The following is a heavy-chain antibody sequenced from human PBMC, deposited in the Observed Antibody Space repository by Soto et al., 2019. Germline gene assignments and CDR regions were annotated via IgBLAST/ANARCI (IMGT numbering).Heavy chain of an antibody. CDR1: GFSFSSYW. CDR3: ARDPHYFYDSTGYYDY. Sequence: PGGSLRLSCSASGFSFSSYWLHWVRHTPGKGLVWVSRINSDGSSTSYADSVKGRFTISRDNAKNTLYLQMNSLRAEDTAVYYCARDPHYFYDSTGYYDYWGQGTLVTAPQ. D-gene: IGHD3-22*01. J-gene: IGHJ4*02. CDR2: INSDGSST. V-gene: IGHV3-74*01.